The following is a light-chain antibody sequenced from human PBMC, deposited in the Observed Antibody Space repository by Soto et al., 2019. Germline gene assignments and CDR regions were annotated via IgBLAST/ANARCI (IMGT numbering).Light chain of an antibody. J-gene: IGKJ4*01. CDR3: PQYNDWPPS. CDR1: QRIGRD. Sequence: EILLTQTPAILSASPGDAITLSCRASQRIGRDLAWYQQRRGQSPRLLMYGPSTRATGVPARFSGSGSGAESTLTISSLQAEDFAVYYCPQYNDWPPSFGGGTKVEI. CDR2: GPS. V-gene: IGKV3-15*01.